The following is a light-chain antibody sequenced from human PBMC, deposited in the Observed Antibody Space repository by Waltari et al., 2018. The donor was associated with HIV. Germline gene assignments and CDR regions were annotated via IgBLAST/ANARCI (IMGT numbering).Light chain of an antibody. V-gene: IGLV1-40*01. Sequence: QSVLTQPPSVSGAPGQGVTISCTGSSPTIGAGYDVHWYQQLPGTAPKLLIYGNSNRPSGVPDRFSGSKSGTSASLAITGLQAEDEADYYCQSYDSSLSGSVFGGGTKLTVL. CDR1: SPTIGAGYD. CDR2: GNS. J-gene: IGLJ3*02. CDR3: QSYDSSLSGSV.